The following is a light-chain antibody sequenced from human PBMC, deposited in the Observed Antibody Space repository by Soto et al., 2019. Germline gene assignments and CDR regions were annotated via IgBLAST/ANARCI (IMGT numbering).Light chain of an antibody. V-gene: IGLV2-14*01. CDR1: RSDVGGYNF. Sequence: QSALTQPASVSGSPGQSITISCTGTRSDVGGYNFVSWYQQLPGKAHKLMIYEVRNRPSGVSNRFSGSKSGNTASLTISGLQAEDAADYYCSSYTSSSTLEVFGTGTKVTVL. CDR3: SSYTSSSTLEV. CDR2: EVR. J-gene: IGLJ1*01.